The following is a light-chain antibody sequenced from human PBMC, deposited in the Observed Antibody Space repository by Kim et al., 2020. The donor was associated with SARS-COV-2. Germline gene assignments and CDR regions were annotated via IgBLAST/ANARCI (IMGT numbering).Light chain of an antibody. CDR1: QGNSSG. J-gene: IGKJ2*03. V-gene: IGKV1-12*01. CDR3: QQANSFSYS. Sequence: ASVGDRVTITCRASQGNSSGLVWYQQKPAKAPKLLIYAASSLQSGVPSRFSGSGSGTDFTLTISSLQPEDFATYFCQQANSFSYSFGQGTKLEI. CDR2: AAS.